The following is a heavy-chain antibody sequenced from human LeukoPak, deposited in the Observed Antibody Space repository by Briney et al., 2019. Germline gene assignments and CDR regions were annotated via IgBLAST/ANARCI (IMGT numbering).Heavy chain of an antibody. D-gene: IGHD5-18*01. J-gene: IGHJ6*03. CDR1: GFTFSSYG. Sequence: PGGSLRLSCAASGFTFSSYGMHWVRQAPGKGLEWVAVISYDGSNKYYADSVKGRFTISRDNSKNTLYLQMNSLRAEGTAVYYCAKDPYGGYSYGSLYYYYYMDVWGKGTTVTVSS. V-gene: IGHV3-30*18. CDR2: ISYDGSNK. CDR3: AKDPYGGYSYGSLYYYYYMDV.